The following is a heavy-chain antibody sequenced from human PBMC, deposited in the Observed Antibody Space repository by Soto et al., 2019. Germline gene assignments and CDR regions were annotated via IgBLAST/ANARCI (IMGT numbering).Heavy chain of an antibody. CDR2: IYYSGST. CDR1: GGSISSGDYY. V-gene: IGHV4-30-4*01. CDR3: AREVTYYYDSSGYRGYYFDY. D-gene: IGHD3-22*01. J-gene: IGHJ4*02. Sequence: SETLSLTCTVSGGSISSGDYYWSWIRQPPGKGLEWIGYIYYSGSTYYNPSLKSRVTISVDTSKNQFSLKLSSVTAADTAVYYCAREVTYYYDSSGYRGYYFDYWGQGTLVTVSS.